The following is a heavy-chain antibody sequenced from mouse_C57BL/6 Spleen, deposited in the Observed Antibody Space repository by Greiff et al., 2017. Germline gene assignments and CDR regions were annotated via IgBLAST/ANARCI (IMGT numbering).Heavy chain of an antibody. CDR3: ARSTGLDDYDVGYWYFDV. CDR1: GYTFTSYW. D-gene: IGHD2-4*01. V-gene: IGHV1-52*01. Sequence: QVQLQQPGAELVRPGSSVKLSCKASGYTFTSYWMHWVKQRPIQGLEWIGNIDPSDSETHYNQKFKDKATLTVDKSSSTAYIQLSSLTSEDSAVYYCARSTGLDDYDVGYWYFDVWGTGTTVTVSS. J-gene: IGHJ1*03. CDR2: IDPSDSET.